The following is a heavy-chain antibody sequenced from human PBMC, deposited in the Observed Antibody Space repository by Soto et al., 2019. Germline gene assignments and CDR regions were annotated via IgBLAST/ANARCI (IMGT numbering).Heavy chain of an antibody. CDR1: GGSISSGGYY. CDR3: ARDPSIAYFYGMDV. CDR2: IYYSGST. V-gene: IGHV4-31*03. D-gene: IGHD6-13*01. Sequence: SETLSLTCSVSGGSISSGGYYWNWIRQHPGKGLEWIGYIYYSGSTHYKPSLKKRDTISVDTSKNQYTLKLNSVTAADTAVYYCARDPSIAYFYGMDVWGQGTTVT. J-gene: IGHJ6*02.